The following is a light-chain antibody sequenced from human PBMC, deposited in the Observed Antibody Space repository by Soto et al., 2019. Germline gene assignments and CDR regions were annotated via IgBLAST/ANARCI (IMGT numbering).Light chain of an antibody. CDR1: SSDVGGYNY. CDR3: SSYTSISTLV. V-gene: IGLV2-14*01. CDR2: DVT. Sequence: QSVLTQPASVSGSPGQSITISCTGTSSDVGGYNYVSWYQQHPGKAPKLIIYDVTNRPSGVSNRFSGSKSGNTASLTISGLQAADEADYYCSSYTSISTLVFGGGTKVTVL. J-gene: IGLJ2*01.